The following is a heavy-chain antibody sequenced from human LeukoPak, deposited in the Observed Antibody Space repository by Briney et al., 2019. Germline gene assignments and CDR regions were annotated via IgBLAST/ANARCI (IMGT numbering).Heavy chain of an antibody. D-gene: IGHD3-3*01. CDR2: IYTSGST. CDR1: GGSISSYY. CDR3: ARDWVFRIFGVVRHNWFDP. V-gene: IGHV4-4*07. J-gene: IGHJ5*02. Sequence: SETLSLTCTVSGGSISSYYWSWIRQPAGKGLEWIGRIYTSGSTNYNPSLKSRVTMSVDTSKNQFSLKLSSVTAADTAVYYRARDWVFRIFGVVRHNWFDPWGQGTLVTVSS.